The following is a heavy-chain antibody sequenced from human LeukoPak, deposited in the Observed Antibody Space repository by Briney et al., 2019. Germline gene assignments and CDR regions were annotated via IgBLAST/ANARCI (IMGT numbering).Heavy chain of an antibody. D-gene: IGHD2-15*01. J-gene: IGHJ3*02. CDR1: GYTFTGHY. CDR2: INPDSGGT. Sequence: GASVKVSCKASGYTFTGHYIHWVRQAPGQGLEWMGWINPDSGGTNYAQKFQGRVTMTRDTSISTAYMELSRLRSDDTAVYYCARGAATLGDAFDIWGQGTMVTVSS. CDR3: ARGAATLGDAFDI. V-gene: IGHV1-2*02.